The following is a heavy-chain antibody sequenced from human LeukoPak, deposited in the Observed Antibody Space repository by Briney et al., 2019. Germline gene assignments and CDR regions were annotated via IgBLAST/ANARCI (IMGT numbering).Heavy chain of an antibody. V-gene: IGHV4-59*08. Sequence: PSETLSLTCTVSGGSISSYYWSWIRQPPGKGLEWIGYIYYSGSTNYNPSLKSRVTISVDTSKNQFSLKLSSVTAADTAVYYCARQLWFGELGYWGQGTPVTVSS. CDR1: GGSISSYY. D-gene: IGHD3-10*01. J-gene: IGHJ4*02. CDR3: ARQLWFGELGY. CDR2: IYYSGST.